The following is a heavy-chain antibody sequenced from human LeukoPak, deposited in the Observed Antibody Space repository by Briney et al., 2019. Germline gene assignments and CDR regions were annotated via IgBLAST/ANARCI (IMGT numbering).Heavy chain of an antibody. CDR1: GYTFTSYD. D-gene: IGHD3-3*01. CDR2: MSPNSGNT. CDR3: ARTPAKLYYDFWSGYLGGNYYYGMDV. Sequence: ASVKVSCKASGYTFTSYDINWVRQATGQGLEWMGWMSPNSGNTGYAQKFQGRVTMTRNTSISTAYMELSSLRSEDTAVYYCARTPAKLYYDFWSGYLGGNYYYGMDVWGQGTTVTVSS. V-gene: IGHV1-8*01. J-gene: IGHJ6*02.